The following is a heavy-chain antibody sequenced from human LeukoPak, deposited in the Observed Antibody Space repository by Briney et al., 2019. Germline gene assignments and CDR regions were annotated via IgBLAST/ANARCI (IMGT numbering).Heavy chain of an antibody. CDR1: GFTFSSYG. V-gene: IGHV3-23*01. D-gene: IGHD3-9*01. J-gene: IGHJ4*02. CDR3: AKLGGITIFSGALDY. Sequence: GGSLRLSCAASGFTFSSYGMSWVRQAPGKGLEWVSAISGSGGSTYYADSVKGRFTISRDNSKNTLYLQMNSLRAEDTAVYYCAKLGGITIFSGALDYWGQGTLVTVSS. CDR2: ISGSGGST.